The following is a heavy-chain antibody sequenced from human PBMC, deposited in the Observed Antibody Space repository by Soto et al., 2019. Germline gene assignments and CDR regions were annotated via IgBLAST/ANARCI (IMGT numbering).Heavy chain of an antibody. D-gene: IGHD7-27*01. CDR1: GGSFCGYY. J-gene: IGHJ4*02. CDR3: ARLPSRHWVDY. V-gene: IGHV4-34*01. Sequence: SETLSLTCAVYGGSFCGYYWSWIRQPPGKGLEWIGEINPSGSTNYNPSLKSRVTISVDTSKNQFSLMVNSVTAADTAIYYCARLPSRHWVDYWGQGTLVTASS. CDR2: INPSGST.